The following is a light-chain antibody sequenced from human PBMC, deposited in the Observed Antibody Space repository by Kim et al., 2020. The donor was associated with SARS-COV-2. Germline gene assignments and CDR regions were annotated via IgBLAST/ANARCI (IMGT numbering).Light chain of an antibody. Sequence: DMQMTQSPSSVSAFVRDRITITCRASQDISSWLAWYQQKPGKAPKLLIYRASILQNGVPSRFSGNGSGTDFTLTINSLQPEDFASYYCQQADSFPYTFGQGTKLEI. J-gene: IGKJ2*01. CDR1: QDISSW. CDR3: QQADSFPYT. CDR2: RAS. V-gene: IGKV1-12*01.